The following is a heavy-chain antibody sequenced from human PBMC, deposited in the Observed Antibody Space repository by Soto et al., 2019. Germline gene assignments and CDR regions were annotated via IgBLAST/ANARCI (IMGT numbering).Heavy chain of an antibody. CDR2: VYHTGDT. CDR3: AREIGPGGGNSYLGP. Sequence: SETLSLTCGVSGGTVASSHWWSWVRQSPGGGLEWIGNVYHTGDTNFNPSLQSRVTISVDKSNNQFSLRLNSLTAADTAVYFCAREIGPGGGNSYLGPWGPGTLRTVSS. CDR1: GGTVASSHW. V-gene: IGHV4-4*02. J-gene: IGHJ5*02. D-gene: IGHD1-26*01.